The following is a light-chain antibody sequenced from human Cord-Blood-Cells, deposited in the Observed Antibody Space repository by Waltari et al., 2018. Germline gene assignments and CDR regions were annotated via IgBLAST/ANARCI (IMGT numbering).Light chain of an antibody. CDR2: DTS. Sequence: QAVVTQEPSLTVSPGGTVTLTCGPSTGAVTSGHYPYWFQQKSGQAPRTLIYDTSNKHSWSPARFSGSLLGGKAALTLSGAQPEDEAEYYCLLSYSVRVVFGGGTKLTVL. V-gene: IGLV7-46*01. CDR1: TGAVTSGHY. J-gene: IGLJ2*01. CDR3: LLSYSVRVV.